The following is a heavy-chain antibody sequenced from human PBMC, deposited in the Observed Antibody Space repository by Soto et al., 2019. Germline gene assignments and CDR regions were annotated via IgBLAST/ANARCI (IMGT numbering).Heavy chain of an antibody. V-gene: IGHV1-18*01. D-gene: IGHD3-22*01. CDR3: ARVFYDSSGYYFDY. CDR1: GYTFTNYA. CDR2: ISAYNGNT. Sequence: ASVKVSCKASGYTFTNYAISWVRQAPGQGLEWMGWISAYNGNTNYAQKLQGRVTMTTDTSTSTAYMELRSLRSDDAAVYYCARVFYDSSGYYFDYWGQGTLVTVSS. J-gene: IGHJ4*02.